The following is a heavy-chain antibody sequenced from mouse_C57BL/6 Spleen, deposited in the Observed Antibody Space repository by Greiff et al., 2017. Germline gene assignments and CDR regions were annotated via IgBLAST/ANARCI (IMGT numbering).Heavy chain of an antibody. CDR2: IDPENGDT. D-gene: IGHD1-1*01. Sequence: VQLQQSGAELVRPGASVKLSCTASGFNIKDDYMHWVKQRPEQGLEWIGWIDPENGDTEYASKFQGQATITADTSSNTAYLQLSSLTSGDTAVYYCTSTVPLEAYWGQGTLVTVSA. V-gene: IGHV14-4*01. CDR3: TSTVPLEAY. CDR1: GFNIKDDY. J-gene: IGHJ3*01.